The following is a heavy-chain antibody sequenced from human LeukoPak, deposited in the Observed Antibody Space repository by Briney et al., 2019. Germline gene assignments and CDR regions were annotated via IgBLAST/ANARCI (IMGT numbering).Heavy chain of an antibody. D-gene: IGHD3-22*01. V-gene: IGHV4-39*01. CDR3: ARQAYYYDSSGYYTPVDY. J-gene: IGHJ4*02. Sequence: SETLSLTCTVSGGSISSSSYYWGWIRQPPGKGLEWIGSSYYSGSTYYNPSLKSRVTISVDTSKNQFSLKLSSVTAADTAAYYCARQAYYYDSSGYYTPVDYWGQGTLVTVSS. CDR1: GGSISSSSYY. CDR2: SYYSGST.